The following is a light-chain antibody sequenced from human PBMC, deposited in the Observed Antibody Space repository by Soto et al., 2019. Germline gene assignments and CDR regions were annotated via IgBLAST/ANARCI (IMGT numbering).Light chain of an antibody. CDR2: RDS. J-gene: IGLJ3*02. CDR3: RVWDSSTARV. V-gene: IGLV3-9*01. Sequence: SSELTQPLSVSVALGQTARITCGGTNIGSKNVHWYQQKPGQAPVLVIYRDSNRPSGIPERFSGSNSGNTATLTISRAQAGDEADYYCRVWDSSTARVFGGGTKLTVL. CDR1: NIGSKN.